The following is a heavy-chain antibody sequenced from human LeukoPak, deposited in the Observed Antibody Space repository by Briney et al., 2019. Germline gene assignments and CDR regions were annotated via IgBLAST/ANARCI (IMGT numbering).Heavy chain of an antibody. CDR1: GYTLTELS. J-gene: IGHJ6*02. CDR2: FDPEDGET. CDR3: ATVVVVPAAHSGDYYGMDV. V-gene: IGHV1-24*01. D-gene: IGHD2-2*01. Sequence: ASVKVSCKVSGYTLTELSMHWVRQVPGKGLEWMGGFDPEDGETIYAQKFQGRVTMTEDTSTDTAYMELSSLRSEDTAVYYCATVVVVPAAHSGDYYGMDVWGQGTTVTVSS.